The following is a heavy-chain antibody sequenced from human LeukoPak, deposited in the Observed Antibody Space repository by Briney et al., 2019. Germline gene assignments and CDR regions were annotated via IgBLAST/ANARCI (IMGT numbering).Heavy chain of an antibody. V-gene: IGHV4-38-2*02. J-gene: IGHJ4*02. CDR2: IDHTRST. Sequence: PSETLSLTCSVSGFSISGGYYWGWIPQSPGQGLEWIGSIDHTRSTFYYPSLTSRVTISVDTSKNQFSLRLSSVTAADTAVYYCVRDVPSGYFDYWGQGTLVTVSS. D-gene: IGHD3-22*01. CDR3: VRDVPSGYFDY. CDR1: GFSISGGYY.